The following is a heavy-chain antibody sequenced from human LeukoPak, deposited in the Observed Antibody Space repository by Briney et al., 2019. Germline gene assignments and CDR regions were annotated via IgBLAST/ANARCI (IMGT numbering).Heavy chain of an antibody. CDR1: GGSISSYY. V-gene: IGHV4-4*07. Sequence: SETLSLTCTVSGGSISSYYWSWIRQPAGKGLEWIGRIYTSGSTNYNPSLKSRVTMSVDTSKNQFSLELSSVTAADTAVYYCARGVAVAGGGYYFDYWGQGTLVTVSS. CDR2: IYTSGST. CDR3: ARGVAVAGGGYYFDY. D-gene: IGHD6-19*01. J-gene: IGHJ4*02.